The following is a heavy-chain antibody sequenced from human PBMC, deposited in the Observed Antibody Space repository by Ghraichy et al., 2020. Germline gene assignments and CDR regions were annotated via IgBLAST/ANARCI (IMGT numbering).Heavy chain of an antibody. J-gene: IGHJ6*02. V-gene: IGHV3-48*02. CDR2: ISSSSSTI. CDR1: GFTFSSYS. Sequence: LSLTCAASGFTFSSYSMNWVRQAPGKGLEWVSYISSSSSTIYYADSVKGRFTISRDNAKNSLYLQMNSLRDEDTAVYYCARVGELLWFGELSSLYYYGMDVWGQGTTVTVSS. CDR3: ARVGELLWFGELSSLYYYGMDV. D-gene: IGHD3-10*01.